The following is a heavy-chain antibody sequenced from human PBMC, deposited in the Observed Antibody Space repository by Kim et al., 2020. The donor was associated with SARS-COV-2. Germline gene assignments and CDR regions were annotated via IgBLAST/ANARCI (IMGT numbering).Heavy chain of an antibody. Sequence: SETLSLTCAVYGGSLNGHFWTWIRQSPGKGLEWIGEINHIGIVKSNLSLPSLKSRVIISLDTSTNQFSLSLYSVTAADTAMYFCARISDAIYYDGSVGDAFDVWGQGTMVTVSS. J-gene: IGHJ3*01. CDR1: GGSLNGHF. CDR2: INHIGIV. D-gene: IGHD3-22*01. V-gene: IGHV4-34*01. CDR3: ARISDAIYYDGSVGDAFDV.